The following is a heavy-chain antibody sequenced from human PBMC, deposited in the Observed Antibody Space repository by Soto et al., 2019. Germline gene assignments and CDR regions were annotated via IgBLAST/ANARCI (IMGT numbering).Heavy chain of an antibody. CDR3: ARGQGGWSGYYPSYYFCD. Sequence: QVQLQESGPGLVKPSQTLSLTCTVSGGSISSGDYYWSWIRQPPGKALEWIGYIYYSGSTYYNPYLMCRVPRSVDASQNQFSLKLSSVTAADTAVYYCARGQGGWSGYYPSYYFCDWGQGTLVTVAS. D-gene: IGHD3-3*01. CDR2: IYYSGST. CDR1: GGSISSGDYY. V-gene: IGHV4-30-4*01. J-gene: IGHJ4*02.